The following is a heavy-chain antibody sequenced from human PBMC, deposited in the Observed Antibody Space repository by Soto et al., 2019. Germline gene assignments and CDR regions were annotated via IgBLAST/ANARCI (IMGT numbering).Heavy chain of an antibody. D-gene: IGHD3-16*01. CDR2: IKSDGSGE. J-gene: IGHJ5*02. Sequence: GGAVSLPGAPSGFTLGNNWMTWIRQVPGKGLECVANIKSDGSGENYVDSVKGRFTISRDNAKNSLYLQLSSLRPDDTAIYYCATDVWGPESWGQGTLVTVSS. V-gene: IGHV3-7*03. CDR3: ATDVWGPES. CDR1: GFTLGNNW.